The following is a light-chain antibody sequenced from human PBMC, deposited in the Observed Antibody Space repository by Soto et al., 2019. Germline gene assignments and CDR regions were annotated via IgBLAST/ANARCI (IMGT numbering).Light chain of an antibody. J-gene: IGKJ1*01. CDR1: QSIDNW. CDR3: QQYSTYSWT. Sequence: DIHMTQSPSTLSASVGDRVTITCRASQSIDNWLAWYQQNPGKAPKVLIYDASSLESGVPSRFSGSGSGTEFTLTISSLQPDDFATYYCQQYSTYSWTFGQGTKVEIK. V-gene: IGKV1-5*01. CDR2: DAS.